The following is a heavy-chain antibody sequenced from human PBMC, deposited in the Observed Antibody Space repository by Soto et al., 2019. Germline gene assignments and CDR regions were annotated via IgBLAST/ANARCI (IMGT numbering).Heavy chain of an antibody. CDR1: GYTLTELS. CDR2: FDPEDGET. J-gene: IGHJ3*02. CDR3: AREHYYDSSGYVHGAFDI. V-gene: IGHV1-24*01. D-gene: IGHD3-22*01. Sequence: ASVKVSCKVSGYTLTELSTHWVRQAPGKGLEWMGGFDPEDGETIYAQKFQGRVTMTRDTSTSTVYMELSSLRSEDTAVYYCAREHYYDSSGYVHGAFDIWGQGTMVT.